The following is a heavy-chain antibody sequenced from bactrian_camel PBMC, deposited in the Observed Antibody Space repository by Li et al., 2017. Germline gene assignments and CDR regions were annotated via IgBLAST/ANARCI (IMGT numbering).Heavy chain of an antibody. CDR2: ISGDGTT. J-gene: IGHJ4*01. Sequence: HVQLVESGGGSVQAGGSLKLSCAVSGHIFSSCRMAWYRQAPESERELVSIISGDGTTDYADSVKGRFTISGDNAKMTVYLRMNSLKPEDTAMYYCAVEVGPPDCSGSWSLTRPNYWGQGTQVTVS. CDR3: AVEVGPPDCSGSWSLTRPNY. CDR1: GHIFSSCR. V-gene: IGHV3S53*01. D-gene: IGHD3*01.